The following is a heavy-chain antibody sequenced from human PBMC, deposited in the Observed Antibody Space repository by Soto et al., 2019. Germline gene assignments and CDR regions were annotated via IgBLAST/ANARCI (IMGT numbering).Heavy chain of an antibody. CDR1: GYTFTDYY. CDR2: INPNSGAT. Sequence: ASVKVSCKASGYTFTDYYIYWLRQAPGHGLEWMGWINPNSGATNYAHNFQGRVTMTRDTSIRVAYMELSRLSSDDTAVYYCAKDQGGYMVSGMDVWGQGTTVTVSS. J-gene: IGHJ6*02. V-gene: IGHV1-2*02. D-gene: IGHD2-2*02. CDR3: AKDQGGYMVSGMDV.